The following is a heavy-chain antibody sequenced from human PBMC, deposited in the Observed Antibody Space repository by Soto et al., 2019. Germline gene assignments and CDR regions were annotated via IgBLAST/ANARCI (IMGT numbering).Heavy chain of an antibody. V-gene: IGHV4-39*01. J-gene: IGHJ5*02. CDR2: IYYSGST. D-gene: IGHD3-3*01. CDR3: ARHVYSITIFGGVLAGRFDP. Sequence: PSETLSLTCTVSGGSISSSSYYWGWIRQPPGKGLEWMGSIYYSGSTYYNPSLKSRVTISVDTFKNQFPLKLRSVTAADTAVYYCARHVYSITIFGGVLAGRFDPWGQGTLVTVSS. CDR1: GGSISSSSYY.